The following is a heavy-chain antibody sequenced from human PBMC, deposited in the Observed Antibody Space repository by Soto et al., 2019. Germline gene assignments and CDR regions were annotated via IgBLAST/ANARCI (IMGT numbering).Heavy chain of an antibody. Sequence: EVQLVESGGGLVQPGGSLRLSCAASGFTFSSYSINWVRQAPGKGLEWFSYITSDSSTISYADSVKGRFTVSRDNAKNSLYLQMNSLRDEDTAVYYCARFGRGVYGMEVWGQGTSVTVSS. CDR1: GFTFSSYS. D-gene: IGHD2-8*01. V-gene: IGHV3-48*02. CDR2: ITSDSSTI. J-gene: IGHJ6*02. CDR3: ARFGRGVYGMEV.